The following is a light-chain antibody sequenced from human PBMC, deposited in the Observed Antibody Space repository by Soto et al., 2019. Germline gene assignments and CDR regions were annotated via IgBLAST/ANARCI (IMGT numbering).Light chain of an antibody. CDR3: QQYNNWPPYT. V-gene: IGKV3-15*01. Sequence: EIVMTQSPATLSVSPGERATLSCRASQSVSSNLAWYQQKPGQAPRLLIYGASTRATGIPARFSGSGSGTEFTLHISSLQSEDFAVYYCQQYNNWPPYTFGQGTKLEIK. CDR2: GAS. CDR1: QSVSSN. J-gene: IGKJ2*01.